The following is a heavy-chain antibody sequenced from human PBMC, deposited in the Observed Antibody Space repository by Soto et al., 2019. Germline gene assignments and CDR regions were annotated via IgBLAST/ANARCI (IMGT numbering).Heavy chain of an antibody. CDR3: ARSKGVPAATLLYYYYGMDV. CDR1: GGSISSGDYY. J-gene: IGHJ6*02. V-gene: IGHV4-30-4*01. D-gene: IGHD2-2*01. Sequence: QVQLQESGPGLVKPSQTLSLTCTVSGGSISSGDYYWSWIRQPPGKGLEWIGYIYYSGSTYYNPSLKSRVTISVDTSTNQFSLKLSSVTAADTAVYYCARSKGVPAATLLYYYYGMDVWGQGTTVTVSS. CDR2: IYYSGST.